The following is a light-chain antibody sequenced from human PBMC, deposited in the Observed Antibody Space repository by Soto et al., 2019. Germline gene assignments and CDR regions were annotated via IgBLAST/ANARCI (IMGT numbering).Light chain of an antibody. CDR1: SSDIGAYNF. V-gene: IGLV2-14*01. CDR2: EVN. CDR3: TSCATSTTII. J-gene: IGLJ2*01. Sequence: QSALTQPASVSGSPGQSITISCTGTSSDIGAYNFVSWYQQHPGKAPKLMLYEVNIRPSGVSNRFSGSKSGNTASLTISGLQAEDEADYYCTSCATSTTIIFGGGTKLTVL.